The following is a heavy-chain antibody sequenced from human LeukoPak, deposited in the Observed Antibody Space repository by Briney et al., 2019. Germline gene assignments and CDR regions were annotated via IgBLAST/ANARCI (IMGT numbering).Heavy chain of an antibody. D-gene: IGHD4/OR15-4a*01. CDR1: GCTFSSYG. J-gene: IGHJ5*02. CDR3: ARDRTIDAFDP. Sequence: ASVKVSCKASGCTFSSYGISWVRQAPGQGLEWMGGIIPIFGTANYAQKFQGRVTITADKSTSTAYMELSSLRSEDTAVYYCARDRTIDAFDPWGQGTLVTVSS. CDR2: IIPIFGTA. V-gene: IGHV1-69*06.